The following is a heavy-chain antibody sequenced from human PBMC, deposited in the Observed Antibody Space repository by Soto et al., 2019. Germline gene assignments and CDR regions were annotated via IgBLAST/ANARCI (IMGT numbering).Heavy chain of an antibody. D-gene: IGHD3-22*01. CDR3: ARLCSSSGFDD. V-gene: IGHV1-69*13. J-gene: IGHJ4*02. CDR2: IIPIFGTA. CDR1: GGTFSSYA. Sequence: VASVKVSCKASGGTFSSYAISWVRQAPGQGFEWMGGIIPIFGTANYAQKFQGRVTITADGSTSTAYMELSSLRSEDTAVYYCARLCSSSGFDDWGQGTPVTVSS.